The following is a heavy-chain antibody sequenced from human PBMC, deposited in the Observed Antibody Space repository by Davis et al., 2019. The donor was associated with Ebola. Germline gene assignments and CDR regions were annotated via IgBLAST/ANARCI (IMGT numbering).Heavy chain of an antibody. D-gene: IGHD1-1*01. CDR2: INQEGSQK. CDR3: ARRGERHWFDS. Sequence: GESLKISCVVSGFTLSNYWMSWVRQAPGKGLEWVASINQEGSQKYYVDSVKGRFTISRDDAMKSQYLQVNSLRGEDTAVYYCARRGERHWFDSWGQGTLVTVSS. CDR1: GFTLSNYW. J-gene: IGHJ5*01. V-gene: IGHV3-7*01.